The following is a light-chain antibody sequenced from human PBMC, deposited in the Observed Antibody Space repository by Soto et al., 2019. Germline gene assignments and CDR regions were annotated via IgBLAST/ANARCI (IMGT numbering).Light chain of an antibody. V-gene: IGKV3-20*01. CDR2: GAS. CDR1: QSVSNNY. Sequence: EIVLTQSPGILSLSPGERATLSCRAIQSVSNNYLAWYQQKPGQAPRLLIYGASSRATGIPDRFSGSGSGTDFTLTISRLEPEDFAVYYCQQYGSSPRLTFGGGTKVDNK. J-gene: IGKJ4*01. CDR3: QQYGSSPRLT.